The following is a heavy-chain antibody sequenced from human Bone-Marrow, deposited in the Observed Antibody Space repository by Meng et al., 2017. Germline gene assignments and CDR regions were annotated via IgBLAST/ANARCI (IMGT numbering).Heavy chain of an antibody. Sequence: GESLKISCAASGFTFSNAGMSWVRQAPGKGLEWVGRITSKTDGGTTDYAATVKVRFTISRADSKNTLYLQMNSLKTEGTAVYYCTTDSLLWFGELLALTFDYWGQGTLVTVSS. J-gene: IGHJ4*02. CDR3: TTDSLLWFGELLALTFDY. CDR2: ITSKTDGGTT. CDR1: GFTFSNAG. D-gene: IGHD3-10*01. V-gene: IGHV3-15*01.